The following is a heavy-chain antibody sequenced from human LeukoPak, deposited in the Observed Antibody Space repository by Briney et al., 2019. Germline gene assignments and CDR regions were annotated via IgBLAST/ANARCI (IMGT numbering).Heavy chain of an antibody. CDR3: ARVPTVTFFDY. V-gene: IGHV4-39*01. D-gene: IGHD4-17*01. J-gene: IGHJ4*02. CDR2: IYYSGST. Sequence: SETLSLTYTVSGGSISSSSYYWGWIRQPPGKGLEWIGSIYYSGSTYYNPSLKSRVTISVDTSKNQFSLKLSSVTAADTAVYYCARVPTVTFFDYWGQGTLVTVSS. CDR1: GGSISSSSYY.